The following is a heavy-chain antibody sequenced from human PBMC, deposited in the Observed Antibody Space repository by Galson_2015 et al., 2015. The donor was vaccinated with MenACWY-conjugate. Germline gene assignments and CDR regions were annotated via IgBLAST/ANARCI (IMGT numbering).Heavy chain of an antibody. CDR1: GGSIYSSDHW. V-gene: IGHV4-39*01. CDR3: ARLPRGINLILEGS. D-gene: IGHD3-22*01. CDR2: IHHSETT. J-gene: IGHJ5*02. Sequence: CSVSGGSIYSSDHWWGWIRQPPGKGLEWIASIHHSETTHYNPSLKSRVSISVDTSKNQFSLKLSSVSAADTAVYYCARLPRGINLILEGSWGQGILVTVSS.